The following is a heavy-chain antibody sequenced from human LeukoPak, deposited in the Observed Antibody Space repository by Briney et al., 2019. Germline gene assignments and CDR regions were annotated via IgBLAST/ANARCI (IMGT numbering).Heavy chain of an antibody. J-gene: IGHJ4*02. D-gene: IGHD2-21*02. V-gene: IGHV3-23*01. CDR2: ISPGGGTT. Sequence: GGSLRLSCAVSGFAFGSEAMSWVRQSPARGLEWVASISPGGGTTYYADYVKGRFTISRDNSKNTVYLQMNSLRAEDTGVYYCARDRLEAVTDDDYFDYWGQGTLVTVSS. CDR3: ARDRLEAVTDDDYFDY. CDR1: GFAFGSEA.